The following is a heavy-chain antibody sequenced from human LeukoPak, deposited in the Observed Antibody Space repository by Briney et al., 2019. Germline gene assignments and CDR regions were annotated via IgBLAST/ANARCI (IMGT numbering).Heavy chain of an antibody. J-gene: IGHJ4*02. Sequence: GGSLRLSCAASGFTFSSYAMSWVRQAPGKGLEWVSAISGSGGSTYYADSVKGRFTISRDNSKNTLYLQMNSLRVEDTAVYYCAKDRITFGGVIVIPDFGYWGQGTLVTVSS. D-gene: IGHD3-16*02. CDR2: ISGSGGST. CDR1: GFTFSSYA. CDR3: AKDRITFGGVIVIPDFGY. V-gene: IGHV3-23*01.